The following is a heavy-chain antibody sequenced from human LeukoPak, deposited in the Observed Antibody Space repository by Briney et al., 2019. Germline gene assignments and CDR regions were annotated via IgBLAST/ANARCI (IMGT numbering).Heavy chain of an antibody. Sequence: GGSLRLSCAASGFTFDDYGMSWVRHVPGKGLEWVSGINWNGGDTGYADSVKGRCTISRDNAKNSLYMQMNSLRAEDTAVYYCARDARGYSGYGYYYYYYMDVWGKGTTVTISS. CDR2: INWNGGDT. CDR1: GFTFDDYG. V-gene: IGHV3-20*04. J-gene: IGHJ6*03. D-gene: IGHD5-12*01. CDR3: ARDARGYSGYGYYYYYYMDV.